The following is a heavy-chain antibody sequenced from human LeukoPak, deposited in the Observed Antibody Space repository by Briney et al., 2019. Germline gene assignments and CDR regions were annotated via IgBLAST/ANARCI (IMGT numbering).Heavy chain of an antibody. CDR2: ISAYNGNT. J-gene: IGHJ5*02. CDR3: ARDRGWLQLQDWFDP. V-gene: IGHV1-18*01. CDR1: GYTFTSYG. Sequence: ASVKVSCKASGYTFTSYGISWVRQAPGQGLEWMGWISAYNGNTNYAQKLQGRVTMTTVTSTSTAYMELRSLRSDDTAVYYCARDRGWLQLQDWFDPWGQGTLVTVSS. D-gene: IGHD5-24*01.